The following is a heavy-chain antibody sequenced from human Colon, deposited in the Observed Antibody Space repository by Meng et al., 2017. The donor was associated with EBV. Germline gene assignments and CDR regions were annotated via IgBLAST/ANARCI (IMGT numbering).Heavy chain of an antibody. CDR2: ISDGGASI. D-gene: IGHD3-9*01. CDR1: GFTFCSHV. CDR3: AKELDILTAAPFDY. V-gene: IGHV3-23*01. J-gene: IGHJ4*02. Sequence: GQRLGSGGALVPPGGSLSLSCAASGFTFCSHVMSWVRQAPGKGLEWVSGISDGGASILYADSVKGRFTISTDKSENTLYLQMNSLRAEDTAVYYCAKELDILTAAPFDYWGQGTLVTVSS.